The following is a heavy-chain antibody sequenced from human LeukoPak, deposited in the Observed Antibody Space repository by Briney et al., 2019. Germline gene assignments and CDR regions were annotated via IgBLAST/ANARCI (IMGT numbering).Heavy chain of an antibody. CDR1: GFTFSDYA. CDR3: AKDTSASYYSSHSEYFDY. CDR2: ISGSGKTI. D-gene: IGHD2-2*01. Sequence: GGSLRLSCAASGFTFSDYALSWVRQAPGKGLEWVSGISGSGKTIHYADSVKGRFSISRDNSRTTLYLQMYSLRSEDTAVYYCAKDTSASYYSSHSEYFDYWGQGTLVTVSS. J-gene: IGHJ4*02. V-gene: IGHV3-23*01.